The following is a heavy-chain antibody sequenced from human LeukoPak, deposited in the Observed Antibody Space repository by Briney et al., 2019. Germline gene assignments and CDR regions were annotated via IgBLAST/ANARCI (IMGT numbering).Heavy chain of an antibody. Sequence: TGASLQISGEGAGSIFTSYWISRGRQLRGKGEEWMRRIDRSDSYTNYSPSFQGHVTISADKSISTAYLQWSSLKASDTAMYYCARQDGNWGQGTLVTVSS. CDR3: ARQDGN. V-gene: IGHV5-10-1*01. J-gene: IGHJ4*02. CDR2: IDRSDSYT. CDR1: GSIFTSYW.